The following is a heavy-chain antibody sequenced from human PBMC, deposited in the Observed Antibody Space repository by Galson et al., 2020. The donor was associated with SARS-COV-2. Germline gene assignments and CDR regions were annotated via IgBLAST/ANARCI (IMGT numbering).Heavy chain of an antibody. CDR2: ISSYGTTI. V-gene: IGHV3-48*03. J-gene: IGHJ5*01. CDR1: GFTFSSYE. CDR3: ARGVYNWKYWFDS. D-gene: IGHD1-20*01. Sequence: GGSLRLSCAVSGFTFSSYEMNWVRQAPGKGLEWVAYISSYGTTIYYTDSVKGRFTISRDNAEKSLFLQMNSLRVEDTAVYYCARGVYNWKYWFDSWGQGTLVTVSS.